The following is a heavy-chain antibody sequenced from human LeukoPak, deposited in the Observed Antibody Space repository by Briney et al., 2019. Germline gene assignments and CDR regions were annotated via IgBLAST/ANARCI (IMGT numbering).Heavy chain of an antibody. V-gene: IGHV1-18*01. D-gene: IGHD3-22*01. CDR1: GYTFTSYG. Sequence: ASVTVSCRASGYTFTSYGISWVRQAPGQGLEWMGWISAYNGNTNYAQKLQGRVTMTTDTSTSTAYMELRSLRSDDTAVYYCARESLYYDSSGYYYDYFDYWGQGTLVTVSS. CDR3: ARESLYYDSSGYYYDYFDY. J-gene: IGHJ4*02. CDR2: ISAYNGNT.